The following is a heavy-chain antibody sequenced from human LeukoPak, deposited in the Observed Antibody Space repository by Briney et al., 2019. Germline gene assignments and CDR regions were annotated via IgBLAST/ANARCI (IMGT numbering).Heavy chain of an antibody. D-gene: IGHD2-21*01. J-gene: IGHJ5*02. CDR1: GFTFSSYG. CDR3: AKDTKEVVATGNWFDP. V-gene: IGHV3-30*02. Sequence: GGSLRLFCAASGFTFSSYGMHWVRQAPGKGLEWVAFIRYDGGNKYYADSVKGRFTISRDNSKNTLYLQMNSLRAEDTAVYYCAKDTKEVVATGNWFDPWGQGTLVTVSS. CDR2: IRYDGGNK.